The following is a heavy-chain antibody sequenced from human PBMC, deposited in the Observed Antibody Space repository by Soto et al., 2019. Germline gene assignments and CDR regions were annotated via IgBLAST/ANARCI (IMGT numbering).Heavy chain of an antibody. Sequence: VQLVESGGTLVQPGGSLRLSCAASGFSVTSNDMTWVRQAPGKGLECVSVIYAGGNTYYPDSVKGRFTISSDNSKNTLLLQMNNLRAEDTAVYYCARVTTFYDTLTSSYALNYFDYWGQGTRVTVSS. CDR1: GFSVTSND. D-gene: IGHD3-9*01. V-gene: IGHV3-53*01. J-gene: IGHJ4*02. CDR2: IYAGGNT. CDR3: ARVTTFYDTLTSSYALNYFDY.